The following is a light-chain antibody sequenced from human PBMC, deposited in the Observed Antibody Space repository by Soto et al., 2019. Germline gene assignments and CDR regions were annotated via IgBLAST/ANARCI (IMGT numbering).Light chain of an antibody. Sequence: EIVLTQSPGTLSLSPGERATLSCRASQSVSSSYLAWYQQKPGQAPRLLIYGESSSATGIPDRFSGSGSGTDFTLTISRMEPEDFEVYYCQQYGRSPLPFGGGTKVEIK. CDR2: GES. CDR3: QQYGRSPLP. J-gene: IGKJ4*01. CDR1: QSVSSSY. V-gene: IGKV3-20*01.